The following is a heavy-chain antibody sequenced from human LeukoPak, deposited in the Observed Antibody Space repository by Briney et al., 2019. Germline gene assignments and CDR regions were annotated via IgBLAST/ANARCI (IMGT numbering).Heavy chain of an antibody. J-gene: IGHJ4*02. Sequence: PGGSLRLSCAASGFTFSNYGMHWVRQAPGKGLEWLSYITGSGSNIFYADSVKGRFTISRDNAKNSLYLQMNSLRADDTAVYYCAREGTSWFHNYDYWGQGTLVTVSS. CDR3: AREGTSWFHNYDY. D-gene: IGHD6-13*01. CDR2: ITGSGSNI. V-gene: IGHV3-48*04. CDR1: GFTFSNYG.